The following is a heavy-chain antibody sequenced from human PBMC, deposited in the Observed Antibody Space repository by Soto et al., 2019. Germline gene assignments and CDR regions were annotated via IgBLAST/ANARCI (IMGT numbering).Heavy chain of an antibody. J-gene: IGHJ2*01. V-gene: IGHV1-46*01. D-gene: IGHD3-16*01. CDR3: ARASDVKGGMGYFDL. CDR1: GYTFTSYY. Sequence: QVQLVQSGAEVKKPGASVKVSRKASGYTFTSYYMHWVRQAPGQGPEWMGIINPNGGSTSYAQKFQGRVHMPRDTSTSTVYMELSSLRSEDTAVYYCARASDVKGGMGYFDLWGRGTLVTVSS. CDR2: INPNGGST.